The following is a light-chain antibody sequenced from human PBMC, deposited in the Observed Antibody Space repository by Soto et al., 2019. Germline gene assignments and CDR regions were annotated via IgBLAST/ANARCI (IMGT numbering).Light chain of an antibody. CDR3: SSYAGSSHYV. V-gene: IGLV2-8*01. CDR1: SSDVGGYNY. Sequence: QSVLTQPPSASGSPGQSVTISCTGTSSDVGGYNYVSWYQQHPGKAPKLMIYEVSKRPSGVPDRFSGSKSGNTASLTVSGXXXXXEADYYCSSYAGSSHYVFGTGTKLTVL. CDR2: EVS. J-gene: IGLJ1*01.